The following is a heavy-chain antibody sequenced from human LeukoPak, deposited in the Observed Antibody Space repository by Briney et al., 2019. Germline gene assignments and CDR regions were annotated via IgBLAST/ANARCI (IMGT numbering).Heavy chain of an antibody. CDR2: IIPIFGTA. V-gene: IGHV1-69*05. J-gene: IGHJ4*02. CDR3: AIQDTAMVSGFDY. CDR1: GGTFSSYA. Sequence: AASVKVSCKASGGTFSSYAISWVRQATGQGLEWMGGIIPIFGTANYAQKFQGRVTITTDESTSTAYMELSSLRSEDTAVYYCAIQDTAMVSGFDYWGQGTLVTVSS. D-gene: IGHD5-18*01.